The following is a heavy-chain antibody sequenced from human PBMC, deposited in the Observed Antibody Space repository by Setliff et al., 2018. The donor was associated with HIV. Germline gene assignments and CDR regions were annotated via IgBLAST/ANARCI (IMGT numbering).Heavy chain of an antibody. CDR1: GYAFTSYG. J-gene: IGHJ3*02. CDR3: ARVVALTYYYYIWGSYQDDFEI. D-gene: IGHD3-16*02. V-gene: IGHV1-18*01. Sequence: ASVKVSCKASGYAFTSYGISWVRQAPGQGLEWMGWISAYNGNTKDEQKFQGRITLTTDPSTSKVYMELRSLRSDDTAVYYGARVVALTYYYYIWGSYQDDFEIWGQGTMVTVSS. CDR2: ISAYNGNT.